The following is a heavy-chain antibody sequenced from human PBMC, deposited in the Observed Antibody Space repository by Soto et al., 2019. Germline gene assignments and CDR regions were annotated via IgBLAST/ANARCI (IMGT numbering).Heavy chain of an antibody. CDR1: GFTFSSYG. V-gene: IGHV3-33*01. J-gene: IGHJ3*01. D-gene: IGHD1-26*01. Sequence: QVQLVESGGGVVQPGRSLRLSCAASGFTFSSYGMHWVRQAPVKGLACVALLYFDGGNKYYADSVKGRFTISRDNSKNTLYLQTNSLRVEDTAGYYCTRDRESESYYLLAYDAFNVWGQGTMVTVSS. CDR3: TRDRESESYYLLAYDAFNV. CDR2: LYFDGGNK.